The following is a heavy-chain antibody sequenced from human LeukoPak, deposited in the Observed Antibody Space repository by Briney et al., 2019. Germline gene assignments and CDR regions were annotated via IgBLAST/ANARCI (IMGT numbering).Heavy chain of an antibody. D-gene: IGHD2-21*02. CDR2: IYSGGST. V-gene: IGHV3-53*01. Sequence: PGGSLRLSCAASGFTFSSYGMHWVRQAPGKGLEWVSVIYSGGSTYYADSVKGRFTISRDNSKNTLYLQMNSLRAEDTAVYYCARGHIVVVTAISDWGQGTLVAVSS. CDR3: ARGHIVVVTAISD. J-gene: IGHJ4*02. CDR1: GFTFSSYG.